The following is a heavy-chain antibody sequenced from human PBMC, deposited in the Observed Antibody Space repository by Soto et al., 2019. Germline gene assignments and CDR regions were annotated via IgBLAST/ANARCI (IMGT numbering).Heavy chain of an antibody. J-gene: IGHJ3*02. CDR3: AKDIGVGDYVAFDI. Sequence: EVQLVESGGGLVQPGRSLRLSCAASGFTFDDYAMHWVRQAPGKGLEWVSGISWNSGSIGYADSVKGRFTISRDNAKNSLYLQMNSLRAEDTALYYCAKDIGVGDYVAFDIWGQGTMVTVSS. D-gene: IGHD4-17*01. CDR2: ISWNSGSI. CDR1: GFTFDDYA. V-gene: IGHV3-9*01.